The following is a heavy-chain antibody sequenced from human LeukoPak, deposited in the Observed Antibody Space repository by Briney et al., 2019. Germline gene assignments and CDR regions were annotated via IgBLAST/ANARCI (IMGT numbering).Heavy chain of an antibody. J-gene: IGHJ4*02. D-gene: IGHD6-13*01. CDR2: ISGSGVST. Sequence: GGSLRLSCAASGFTSSSYGMSWVRQAPGKGLEWVSGISGSGVSTRYADSVKGRFTISRDNSKNTLYLQMNSLRAGDTAVYYCAKGRIAAGYYFDYWGQGTLVTVSS. CDR1: GFTSSSYG. V-gene: IGHV3-23*01. CDR3: AKGRIAAGYYFDY.